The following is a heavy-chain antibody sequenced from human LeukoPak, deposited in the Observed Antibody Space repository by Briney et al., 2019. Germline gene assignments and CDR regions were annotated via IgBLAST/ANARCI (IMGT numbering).Heavy chain of an antibody. CDR1: GYTFTGYY. J-gene: IGHJ4*02. Sequence: ASVKVSCKASGYTFTGYYMHWVRQAPGQGLEWMGWINPNSGGTNYAQKFQGRVTMTRDTSISTAYMELSRLRSDDTAVYYCARVRWTTPASGRPFGYWGQGTLVTVSS. D-gene: IGHD3-16*01. CDR2: INPNSGGT. CDR3: ARVRWTTPASGRPFGY. V-gene: IGHV1-2*02.